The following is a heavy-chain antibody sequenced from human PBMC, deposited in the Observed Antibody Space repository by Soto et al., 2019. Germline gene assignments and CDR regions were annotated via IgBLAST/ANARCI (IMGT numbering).Heavy chain of an antibody. D-gene: IGHD5-18*01. CDR2: IWYDGGNK. V-gene: IGHV3-33*01. CDR3: ARDQRTQDTGMHYYYYGMDV. CDR1: GFTFSSYG. Sequence: QVQLVESGGGVVQPGRSLRLSCAASGFTFSSYGMHWARQAPGKGLEWVSVIWYDGGNKYYADSVKGRFTISRDNYKNTLYLQMNSLRAEDTAVYYCARDQRTQDTGMHYYYYGMDVWGQWTTVTVSS. J-gene: IGHJ6*02.